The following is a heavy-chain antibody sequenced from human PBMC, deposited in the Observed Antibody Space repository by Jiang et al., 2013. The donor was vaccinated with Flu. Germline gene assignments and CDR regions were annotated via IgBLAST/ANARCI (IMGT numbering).Heavy chain of an antibody. D-gene: IGHD3-22*01. CDR2: ISGSGGST. CDR3: AKTKLPRVDSSAGRVY. Sequence: GLVQPGGSLRLSCAASGFTFSSYAMSWVRQAPGKGLEWVSAISGSGGSTYYADSVKGRFTISRDNSKNTLYLQMNSLRAEDTAVYYCAKTKLPRVDSSAGRVYWGQGTLVTVSS. V-gene: IGHV3-23*01. CDR1: GFTFSSYA. J-gene: IGHJ4*02.